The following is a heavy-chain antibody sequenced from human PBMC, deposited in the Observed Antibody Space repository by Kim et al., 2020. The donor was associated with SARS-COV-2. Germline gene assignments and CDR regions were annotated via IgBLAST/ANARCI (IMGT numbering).Heavy chain of an antibody. CDR2: T. CDR3: ARAGAVSWFDP. J-gene: IGHJ5*02. V-gene: IGHV4-59*01. D-gene: IGHD6-19*01. Sequence: TNYTPSRKSRVTISVDTSKNQFSLKLSSVNAADTAVYYCARAGAVSWFDPWGQGTLVTVSS.